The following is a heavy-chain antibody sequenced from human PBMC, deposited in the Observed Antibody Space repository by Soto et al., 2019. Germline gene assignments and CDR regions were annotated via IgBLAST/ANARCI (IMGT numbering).Heavy chain of an antibody. CDR1: GLAFSTADRA. V-gene: IGHV2-5*02. CDR3: AHGRTNGKTIFFEY. D-gene: IGHD1-1*01. Sequence: QITVKESGPALVKPTQTLTLTCTFSGLAFSTADRAVGWIRQAPGKALDWLALIDGDDNKRYSPSLKNRLTIASGTSKNQVVLTMTDMDPVDTATYSCAHGRTNGKTIFFEYWGQGTLVTVSA. CDR2: IDGDDNK. J-gene: IGHJ4*02.